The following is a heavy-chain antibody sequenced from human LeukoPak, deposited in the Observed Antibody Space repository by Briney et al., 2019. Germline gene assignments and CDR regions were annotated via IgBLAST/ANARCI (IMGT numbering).Heavy chain of an antibody. CDR1: GGSISSGDYY. Sequence: SQTLSLTCTVSGGSISSGDYYWSWIRQPPGKGLEWIGSIYYSGSTYYNPSLKSRVTISVDTSKNQFSLKLNSVTAADTAVYYCARRWELHAFDIWGQGTMVTVSS. CDR2: IYYSGST. J-gene: IGHJ3*02. CDR3: ARRWELHAFDI. V-gene: IGHV4-39*01. D-gene: IGHD2-15*01.